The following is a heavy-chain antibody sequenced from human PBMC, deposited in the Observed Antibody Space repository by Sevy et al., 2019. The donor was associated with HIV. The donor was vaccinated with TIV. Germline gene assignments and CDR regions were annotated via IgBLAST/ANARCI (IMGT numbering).Heavy chain of an antibody. D-gene: IGHD3-3*01. V-gene: IGHV3-7*01. Sequence: GESLKISCAASGFTFTDYWMSWVRQTPGKGLEWVATIKQDESEKYYVDSVKGRFAISRDNDKNSVYLQMNGLRVEDAALYYCAREVGGFNWRPYYFDSWGQGTLVTVSS. CDR3: AREVGGFNWRPYYFDS. CDR2: IKQDESEK. CDR1: GFTFTDYW. J-gene: IGHJ4*02.